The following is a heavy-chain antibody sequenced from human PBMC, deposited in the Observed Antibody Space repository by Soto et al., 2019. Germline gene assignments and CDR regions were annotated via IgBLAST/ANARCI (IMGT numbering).Heavy chain of an antibody. CDR3: AKKPNGFDS. CDR2: ISESSGST. Sequence: EVQLLESGGGLVQPGGSLRLSCAASGLTFSRHAMAWVRQAPGKGLEWLSSISESSGSTYYADSVKGRFTISKDNSKNMLYLQMNSLRAEDTAVYYCAKKPNGFDSWGQGTLVTVSS. J-gene: IGHJ5*01. CDR1: GLTFSRHA. V-gene: IGHV3-23*01.